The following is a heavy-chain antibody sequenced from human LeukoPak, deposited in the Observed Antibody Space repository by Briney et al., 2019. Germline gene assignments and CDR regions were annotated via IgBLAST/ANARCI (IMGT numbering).Heavy chain of an antibody. CDR2: ISSSSDYM. Sequence: PGGSLRLSCAASGFTFSPYTMNWVRQAPGKGLEWVSSISSSSDYMFYADSVKGRFTISRDNAKNSLFLQMNSLRAEDTAVYYCGRALGSPLDYWGQGTLVTVSS. J-gene: IGHJ4*02. D-gene: IGHD1-26*01. CDR3: GRALGSPLDY. CDR1: GFTFSPYT. V-gene: IGHV3-21*01.